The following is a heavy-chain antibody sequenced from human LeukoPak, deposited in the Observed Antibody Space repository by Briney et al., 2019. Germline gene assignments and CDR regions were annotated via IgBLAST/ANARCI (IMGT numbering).Heavy chain of an antibody. V-gene: IGHV4-59*12. CDR2: IYYSEST. D-gene: IGHD2-15*01. CDR3: ARRTLGYCSGGSCYWQRYFDY. Sequence: PSETLSLTCTVSGGSISSYYWSWIRQPPGKGLEWIGYIYYSESTYYNPSLKSRVTISVDTSKNQFSLKLSSVTAADTAVYYCARRTLGYCSGGSCYWQRYFDYWGQGTLVTVSS. J-gene: IGHJ4*02. CDR1: GGSISSYY.